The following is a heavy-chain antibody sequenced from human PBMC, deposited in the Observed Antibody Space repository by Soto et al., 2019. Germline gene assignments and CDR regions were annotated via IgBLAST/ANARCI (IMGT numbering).Heavy chain of an antibody. V-gene: IGHV1-69*01. D-gene: IGHD4-4*01. CDR3: ARDPSLQYPYYYYGMDV. Sequence: QVQLVQSGAEVKKPGSSVKVSCKASGGTFSSYAISWVRQAPGQGLEWMGGIIPIFGTANYAQKFQVRVTITADESTSTAYMELSSLRSEDTAVYYCARDPSLQYPYYYYGMDVWGQGTTVTVSS. CDR1: GGTFSSYA. J-gene: IGHJ6*02. CDR2: IIPIFGTA.